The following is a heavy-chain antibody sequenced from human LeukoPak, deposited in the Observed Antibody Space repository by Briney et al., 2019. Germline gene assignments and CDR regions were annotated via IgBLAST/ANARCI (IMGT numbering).Heavy chain of an antibody. D-gene: IGHD5-12*01. CDR2: LFYSWNT. Sequence: SDPLSLTCTVSGGSISSYYWSWIRQPPGKGLEWFGYLFYSWNTNSNPSLKSRVTISADTSKNQFSLRLNSVTAADTAVYFCGRVRTGNTGSPEYFEDWGQGTLVTVSS. CDR3: GRVRTGNTGSPEYFED. V-gene: IGHV4-59*13. J-gene: IGHJ1*01. CDR1: GGSISSYY.